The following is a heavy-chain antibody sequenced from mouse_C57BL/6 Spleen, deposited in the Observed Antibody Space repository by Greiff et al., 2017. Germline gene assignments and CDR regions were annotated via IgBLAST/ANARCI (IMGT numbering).Heavy chain of an antibody. CDR1: GYTFTSYW. CDR3: ASRLGDYGSSHYYAMDY. J-gene: IGHJ4*01. CDR2: IYPGSGST. Sequence: VQLQQPGAELVKPGASVKMSCKASGYTFTSYWITWVKQRPGQGLEWIGDIYPGSGSTNYNEKFKSKATLTVDTSSSKAYMQLSSLTSEDSAVYYCASRLGDYGSSHYYAMDYWGQGTSVTVSS. V-gene: IGHV1-55*01. D-gene: IGHD1-1*01.